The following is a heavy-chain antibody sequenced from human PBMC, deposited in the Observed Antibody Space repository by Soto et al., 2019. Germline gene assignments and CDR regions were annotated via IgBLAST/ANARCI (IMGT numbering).Heavy chain of an antibody. CDR1: GGSISSGNYY. J-gene: IGHJ5*02. D-gene: IGHD4-17*01. CDR2: IYYSGST. Sequence: PSETLSLTCTVSGGSISSGNYYWSWIRQHPGKGLEWIGYIYYSGSTYYNPSLKSRVTISVDTSKNQFSLKLSSVTAADTAVYYCAKXRPYGSWFDPWGQGTLVTVSS. CDR3: AKXRPYGSWFDP. V-gene: IGHV4-31*03.